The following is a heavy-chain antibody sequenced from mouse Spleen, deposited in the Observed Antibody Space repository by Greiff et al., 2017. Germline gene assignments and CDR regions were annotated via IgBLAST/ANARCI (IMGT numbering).Heavy chain of an antibody. J-gene: IGHJ3*01. CDR2: INPNNGGT. V-gene: IGHV1-22*01. D-gene: IGHD2-4*01. Sequence: EVQLQQSGPELVKPGASVKMSCKASGYTFTDYNMHWVKQSHGKSLEWIGYINPNNGGTSYNQKFKGKATLTVNKSSSTAYMELRSLTSEESAVYYCARRGYDYDGFAYWGQGTLVTVSA. CDR1: GYTFTDYN. CDR3: ARRGYDYDGFAY.